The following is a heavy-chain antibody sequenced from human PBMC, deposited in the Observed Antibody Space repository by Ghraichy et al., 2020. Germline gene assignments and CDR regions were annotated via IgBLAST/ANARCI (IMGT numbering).Heavy chain of an antibody. CDR2: INHSGST. CDR1: GGSFSGYY. V-gene: IGHV4-34*01. D-gene: IGHD3-16*01. Sequence: SETLSLTCAVYGGSFSGYYWSWIRQPPGKGLEWIGEINHSGSTNYNPSLKSRVTISVDTSKNQFSLKLSSVTAADTAVYYCASRYGGAGHLNYWGQGTLVTVSS. CDR3: ASRYGGAGHLNY. J-gene: IGHJ4*02.